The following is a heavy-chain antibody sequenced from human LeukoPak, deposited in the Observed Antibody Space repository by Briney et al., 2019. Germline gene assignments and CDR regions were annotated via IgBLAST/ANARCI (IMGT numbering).Heavy chain of an antibody. Sequence: SETLSLTCTVSGGSISSGDYYWSWIRQPPGTGLEWIGYIYYSGSTYYNPSLKSRVTISVDTSKNQFSLKLSSVTAADTAVYYCARGQSGSYYSAEYFQHRGQGTLVTVSS. D-gene: IGHD1-26*01. CDR2: IYYSGST. CDR3: ARGQSGSYYSAEYFQH. V-gene: IGHV4-30-4*01. J-gene: IGHJ1*01. CDR1: GGSISSGDYY.